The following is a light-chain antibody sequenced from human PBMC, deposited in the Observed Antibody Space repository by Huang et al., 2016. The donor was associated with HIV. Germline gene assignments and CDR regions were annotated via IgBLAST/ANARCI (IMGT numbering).Light chain of an antibody. CDR2: GAS. CDR3: QQYNNWPPLIT. J-gene: IGKJ5*01. CDR1: QSVSSN. V-gene: IGKV3-15*01. Sequence: EIVMTQSPATLCVSPGERATLSCRASQSVSSNLAWYQQKPGQAPRLLIYGASTRATGIPARFSGSGSGTEFTLTISSLQSEDFAVYYCQQYNNWPPLITFGQGTRLEMK.